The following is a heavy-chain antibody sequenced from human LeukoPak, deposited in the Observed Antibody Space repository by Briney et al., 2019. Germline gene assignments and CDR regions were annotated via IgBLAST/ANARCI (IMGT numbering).Heavy chain of an antibody. V-gene: IGHV3-21*01. Sequence: PGGALRLSCAASGFTFSTCTMNWVRPAPGKGLEWVSSISSSSSYIYYADSVKGRFTISRDNAKNSLYLQMNSLRAEDTAVYYCARNTPDIFLEGWGRGTLVTVSS. CDR2: ISSSSSYI. CDR1: GFTFSTCT. J-gene: IGHJ4*02. CDR3: ARNTPDIFLEG. D-gene: IGHD3-9*01.